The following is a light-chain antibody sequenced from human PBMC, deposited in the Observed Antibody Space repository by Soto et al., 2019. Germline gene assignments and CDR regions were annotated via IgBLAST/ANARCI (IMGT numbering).Light chain of an antibody. CDR1: SSDVGGYNY. Sequence: QSALTQPASVSGSPGQSITISCTGTSSDVGGYNYVSWYQQHPDKAPKLMIYEVSNRPSGVSNRFSGSKSGNTASLTISGPQAEDEADYYCSSYTSSSTPDVFGTGTKVTVL. J-gene: IGLJ1*01. CDR3: SSYTSSSTPDV. V-gene: IGLV2-14*01. CDR2: EVS.